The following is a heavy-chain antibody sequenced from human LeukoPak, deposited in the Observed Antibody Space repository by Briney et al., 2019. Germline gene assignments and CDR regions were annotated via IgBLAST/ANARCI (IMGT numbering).Heavy chain of an antibody. CDR2: ISAYNGNT. V-gene: IGHV1-18*01. CDR1: GYTFTSYG. CDR3: ARLGYSYYDSSGYYYFDY. J-gene: IGHJ4*02. D-gene: IGHD3-22*01. Sequence: PGASVKVSCKASGYTFTSYGISWVRQAPGQGLEWMGWISAYNGNTHYAQKLQGRVTMTTDTSTSTAYMELRSLRSVDTAVYYCARLGYSYYDSSGYYYFDYWGQGTLVTVSS.